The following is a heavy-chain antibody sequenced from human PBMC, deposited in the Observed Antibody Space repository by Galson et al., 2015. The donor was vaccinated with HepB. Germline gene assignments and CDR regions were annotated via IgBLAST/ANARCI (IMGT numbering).Heavy chain of an antibody. CDR1: GYTFTSYG. Sequence: SVKVSCKASGYTFTSYGISWVRQAPGQGLEWMGWISAYNGNTNYAQKLQGRVTMTTDTSTSTAYMELRSLRSDDTAVYYCARADYYDSSGYFDYWGQGTLVTVSS. D-gene: IGHD3-22*01. CDR3: ARADYYDSSGYFDY. CDR2: ISAYNGNT. J-gene: IGHJ4*02. V-gene: IGHV1-18*01.